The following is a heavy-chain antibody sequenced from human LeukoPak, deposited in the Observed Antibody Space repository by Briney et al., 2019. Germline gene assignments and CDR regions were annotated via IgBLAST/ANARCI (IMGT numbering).Heavy chain of an antibody. V-gene: IGHV3-23*01. CDR2: IGSSGGAI. CDR1: GFTFSTYT. J-gene: IGHJ4*02. CDR3: AKASRGYSGYEPTLFDY. D-gene: IGHD5-12*01. Sequence: GGSLRLSCAASGFTFSTYTMYWVRHPPGKRLEWVSIIGSSGGAIHCADSVKGRFTISRDNSKNALYLQMNSLRAEDTAVYYCAKASRGYSGYEPTLFDYWGQGTLVTVSS.